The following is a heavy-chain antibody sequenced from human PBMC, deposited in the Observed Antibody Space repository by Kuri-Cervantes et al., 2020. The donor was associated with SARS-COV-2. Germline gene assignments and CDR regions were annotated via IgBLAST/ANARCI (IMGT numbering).Heavy chain of an antibody. D-gene: IGHD3-22*01. CDR1: GFTFSSYA. Sequence: GGSLRLSCAAPGFTFSSYAMHWVRQAPGKGLEWVAVISYDGSNKYYADSVKGRFTISRDNSKNTLYLQMNSLRAEDTAVYYCAKDSGYYYDSSVPDAFDIWGQGTMVTVSS. CDR2: ISYDGSNK. CDR3: AKDSGYYYDSSVPDAFDI. V-gene: IGHV3-30*01. J-gene: IGHJ3*02.